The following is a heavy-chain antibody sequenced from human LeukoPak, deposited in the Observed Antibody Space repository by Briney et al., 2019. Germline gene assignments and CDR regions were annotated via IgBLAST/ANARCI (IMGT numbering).Heavy chain of an antibody. D-gene: IGHD3-22*01. Sequence: SQTLSLTCTVSGGSISSGSYYWSWIRQPAGKGREWIGRIYTSGSTNYNPSLKSRVTISVDTSKNQFSLKLSSVTAADTAVYYCARDARGYGGRWFDPWGQGTLVTVSS. CDR3: ARDARGYGGRWFDP. J-gene: IGHJ5*02. V-gene: IGHV4-61*02. CDR1: GGSISSGSYY. CDR2: IYTSGST.